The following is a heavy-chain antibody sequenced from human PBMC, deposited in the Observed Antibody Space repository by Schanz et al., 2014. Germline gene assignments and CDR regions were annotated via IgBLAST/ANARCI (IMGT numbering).Heavy chain of an antibody. J-gene: IGHJ4*02. V-gene: IGHV3-30-3*01. CDR1: GFTFSSYA. D-gene: IGHD2-15*01. CDR3: ARDRGYCSGGSCLTFDY. Sequence: QEQLVESGGGLVKPGGSLRLSCAASGFTFSSYAMHWVRQAPGKGLEWVALISNDGSIKYYADSVEGRFTISRDNSRNTLYLQMNTLRAEDTAVYYCARDRGYCSGGSCLTFDYWGQGTLVTVSS. CDR2: ISNDGSIK.